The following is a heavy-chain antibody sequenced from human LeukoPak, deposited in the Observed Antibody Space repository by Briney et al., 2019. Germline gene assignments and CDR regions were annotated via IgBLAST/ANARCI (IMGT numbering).Heavy chain of an antibody. CDR2: ITSSGSTI. V-gene: IGHV3-11*01. Sequence: GGSLRLSCAASGFTFSDYYMSWIRQAPGKGLEWVAYITSSGSTIYYADSVEGRFTISRDNAKNSLYLQMNSLRAEDTAVYYCARPYHYYYDSSGYIWGQGTLVTVSS. J-gene: IGHJ4*02. D-gene: IGHD3-22*01. CDR3: ARPYHYYYDSSGYI. CDR1: GFTFSDYY.